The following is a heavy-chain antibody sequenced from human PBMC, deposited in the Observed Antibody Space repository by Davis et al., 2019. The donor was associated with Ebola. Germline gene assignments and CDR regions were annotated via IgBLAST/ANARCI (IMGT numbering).Heavy chain of an antibody. CDR3: ARGRGHYESSGGDF. CDR2: MNPNSGNT. D-gene: IGHD3-22*01. Sequence: ASVKVSCKASGGTFSNYAINWVRQAPGQGLEWMGWMNPNSGNTGYAQKFQGRVTMTRNTSISTAYMELSSLRSEDTAVYYCARGRGHYESSGGDFWGQGTLVTVSS. CDR1: GGTFSNYA. J-gene: IGHJ4*02. V-gene: IGHV1-8*02.